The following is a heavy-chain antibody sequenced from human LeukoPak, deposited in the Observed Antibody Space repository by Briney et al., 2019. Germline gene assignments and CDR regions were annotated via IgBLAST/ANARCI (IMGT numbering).Heavy chain of an antibody. Sequence: SETLSLTCAISGGSISSDRYSWSWSRQPPGMGLEWIGYIFYTGNTYYNPSLKSRVTISVDTSKNQFSLKLSSVTTADTAVYYCARTEESGYSYRYFGYYYYTDVWGRGTTVTVSS. CDR2: IFYTGNT. CDR1: GGSISSDRYS. D-gene: IGHD5-18*01. V-gene: IGHV4-30-4*07. CDR3: ARTEESGYSYRYFGYYYYTDV. J-gene: IGHJ6*03.